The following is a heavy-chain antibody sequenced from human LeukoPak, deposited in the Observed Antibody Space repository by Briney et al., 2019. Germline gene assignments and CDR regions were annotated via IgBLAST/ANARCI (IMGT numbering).Heavy chain of an antibody. CDR3: AREVVITLHAFDI. V-gene: IGHV1-69*06. Sequence: GASVKVSCKASGGTFSSYAISWVRQAPGQGLEWMGGIIPIFGTANYAQKFQGRVTITADKSTSTAYMELSSLRSEDTAVYYCAREVVITLHAFDIWGQGTMVTVSS. J-gene: IGHJ3*02. CDR2: IIPIFGTA. D-gene: IGHD3-22*01. CDR1: GGTFSSYA.